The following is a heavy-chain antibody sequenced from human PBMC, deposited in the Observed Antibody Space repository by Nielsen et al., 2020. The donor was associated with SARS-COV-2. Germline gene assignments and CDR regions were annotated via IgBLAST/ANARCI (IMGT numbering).Heavy chain of an antibody. J-gene: IGHJ6*02. V-gene: IGHV7-4-1*02. CDR3: ARDNFGSGGTASYGMDV. CDR1: GYRFIRYA. CDR2: INTSTGKP. D-gene: IGHD3-10*01. Sequence: ASVKVSCKASGYRFIRYALNWVRQAPGEGPEWTGWINTSTGKPTYAQAFTGRFVFSLDTSVSTAYLQISSLKAEDSAVYYCARDNFGSGGTASYGMDVWGQGTTVAVSS.